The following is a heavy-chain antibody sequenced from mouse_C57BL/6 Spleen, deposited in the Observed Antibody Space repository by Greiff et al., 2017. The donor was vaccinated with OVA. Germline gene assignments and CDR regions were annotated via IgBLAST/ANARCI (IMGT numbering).Heavy chain of an antibody. D-gene: IGHD1-1*01. V-gene: IGHV14-4*01. J-gene: IGHJ3*01. CDR2: IDPENGDT. Sequence: EVKRVESGAELVRPGASVKLSCTASGFNIKDDYMHWVKQRPEQGLEWIGWIDPENGDTEYASKFQGKATITADTSSNTAYLQLSSLTSEDTAVYYCTTYYYGSREAYWGQGTLVTVSA. CDR1: GFNIKDDY. CDR3: TTYYYGSREAY.